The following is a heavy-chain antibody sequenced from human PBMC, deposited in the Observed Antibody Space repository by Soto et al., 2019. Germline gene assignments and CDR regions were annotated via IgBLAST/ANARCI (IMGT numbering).Heavy chain of an antibody. D-gene: IGHD3-9*01. J-gene: IGHJ6*02. CDR3: ARARDYDLLTAREYALDV. Sequence: QVQLVQSGAEVKKPGSSVRVSCKVSGGSFRNYGITWVRQSPRQGLEWMGGIMPVFGTAVYAQKFQGRVTISADELTTTASLELSSLSSDDTAVYFCARARDYDLLTAREYALDVWGQGTTVTV. CDR2: IMPVFGTA. V-gene: IGHV1-69*12. CDR1: GGSFRNYG.